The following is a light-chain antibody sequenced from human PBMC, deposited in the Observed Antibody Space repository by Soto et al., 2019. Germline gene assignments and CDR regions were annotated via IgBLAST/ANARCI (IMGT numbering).Light chain of an antibody. V-gene: IGLV2-11*01. J-gene: IGLJ3*02. Sequence: QSALTQPRSVSGSPGQSVTISCTGTNSDVGGYNYVSWYQQYPGKAPKLMISGVSERPSGAPDRFSGSKSGNTASLTISGLQAEDEADYYCCSYVDTDTWVFGGGTKLTVL. CDR3: CSYVDTDTWV. CDR2: GVS. CDR1: NSDVGGYNY.